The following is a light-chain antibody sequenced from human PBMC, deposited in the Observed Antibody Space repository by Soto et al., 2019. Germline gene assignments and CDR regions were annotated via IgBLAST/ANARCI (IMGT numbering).Light chain of an antibody. V-gene: IGKV3-20*01. CDR2: GAS. J-gene: IGKJ1*01. Sequence: EIVLTQSPGTLSLSPGERATLSCRASQSVRSSYLAWYQKKPGQAPRLLIYGASSRATGIPDRFSGSGSETDFALTIRRLEPEDFAVYYRQLYGSTSWTFGQGTKVEIK. CDR3: QLYGSTSWT. CDR1: QSVRSSY.